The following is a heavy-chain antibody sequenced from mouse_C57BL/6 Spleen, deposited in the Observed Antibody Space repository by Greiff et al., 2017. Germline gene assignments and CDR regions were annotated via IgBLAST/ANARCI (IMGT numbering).Heavy chain of an antibody. CDR2: LHPSDSDT. J-gene: IGHJ2*01. V-gene: IGHV1-74*01. CDR1: GYTFTSYW. D-gene: IGHD3-2*02. CDR3: AGTAQATSYYFDY. Sequence: QVQLQQSGAELVTPGASVKVSCKASGYTFTSYWMHWVKQRPGQGLEWIGRLHPSDSDTNYNQKFKGKATLTVDKSSSTAYMQLSSLTYEDSAVYYCAGTAQATSYYFDYWGQGTTLTVSS.